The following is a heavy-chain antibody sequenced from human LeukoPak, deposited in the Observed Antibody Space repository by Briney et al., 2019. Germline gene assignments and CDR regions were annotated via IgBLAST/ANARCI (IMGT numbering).Heavy chain of an antibody. CDR1: GFTFSSYG. Sequence: GGSLRLSCAASGFTFSSYGMHWVRQAPGKGLEWVAFIRYDGSNKYYADSVKGRFTISRDNSKNTLYLQMNSLRAEDTAVYYCAKDPSAYYYDSSGYPTIDYWGQGTLVTVSS. V-gene: IGHV3-30*02. J-gene: IGHJ4*02. CDR2: IRYDGSNK. D-gene: IGHD3-22*01. CDR3: AKDPSAYYYDSSGYPTIDY.